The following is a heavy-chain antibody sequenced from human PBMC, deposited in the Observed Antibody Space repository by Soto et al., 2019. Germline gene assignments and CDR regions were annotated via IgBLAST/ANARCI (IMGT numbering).Heavy chain of an antibody. CDR1: GGSISSGDYY. CDR3: FRVFSGPGKTGFHY. J-gene: IGHJ4*02. D-gene: IGHD3-10*02. Sequence: SETLSLTCTVSGGSISSGDYYWSWIRQPPGKGLEWIGYIYYSGSTYYNPSLKSRVTISVDTSKNQFSLKLSSVTAADTAVYYCFRVFSGPGKTGFHYWGQATLISVSS. V-gene: IGHV4-30-4*01. CDR2: IYYSGST.